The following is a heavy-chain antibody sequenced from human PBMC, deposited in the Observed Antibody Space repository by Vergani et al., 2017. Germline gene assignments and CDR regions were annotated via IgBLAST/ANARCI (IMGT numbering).Heavy chain of an antibody. CDR1: GGTFSSYA. V-gene: IGHV1-69*01. CDR2: IIPIFGTA. D-gene: IGHD3-22*01. Sequence: QVQLVQSGAEVKKPGASVKVSCKASGGTFSSYAISWVRQAPGQGLEWMGGIIPIFGTANYAQKFQGRVTITADESTSTAYMELSRLRSEYTAVYYCARDFVGITMMQTDWYFDLWGRGTLVTVSS. CDR3: ARDFVGITMMQTDWYFDL. J-gene: IGHJ2*01.